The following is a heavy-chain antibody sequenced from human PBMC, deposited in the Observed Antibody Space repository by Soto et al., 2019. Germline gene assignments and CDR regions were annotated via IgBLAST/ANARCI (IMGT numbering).Heavy chain of an antibody. CDR3: VREPWGFSGTWYDY. CDR1: QFSFSSYW. V-gene: IGHV3-74*01. D-gene: IGHD6-13*01. Sequence: GESLRLSCAASQFSFSSYWMHWVRQVPGKGPAWVSRINHDGSKTEYADSVKGRFTISRDNTNNTLWLQMNSLRVEDTAMYYCVREPWGFSGTWYDYWGQGTLVTVSS. J-gene: IGHJ4*02. CDR2: INHDGSKT.